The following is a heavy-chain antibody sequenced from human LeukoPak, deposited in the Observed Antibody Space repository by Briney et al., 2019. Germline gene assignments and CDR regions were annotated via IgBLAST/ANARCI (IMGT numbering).Heavy chain of an antibody. CDR2: IYTSGST. CDR3: ARDRNPLLTTVVTPGWFDP. Sequence: SETLSLTCTVSGGSISSYYWSWIRQPAGKGLEWIGRIYTSGSTNYNPSLKSRVTMSVDTSKNQFSLKLSSVTAADTAVYYCARDRNPLLTTVVTPGWFDPWGQGTLVTVSS. CDR1: GGSISSYY. V-gene: IGHV4-4*07. D-gene: IGHD4-23*01. J-gene: IGHJ5*02.